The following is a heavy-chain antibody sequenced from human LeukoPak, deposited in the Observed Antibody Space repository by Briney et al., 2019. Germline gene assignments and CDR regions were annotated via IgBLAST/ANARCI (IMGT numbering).Heavy chain of an antibody. D-gene: IGHD5-12*01. CDR1: GGSISSYY. CDR2: IYYSGST. J-gene: IGHJ4*02. Sequence: LETLSLTCTVSGGSISSYYWSWIRQPPGKGLEWIGYIYYSGSTNYNPSLKSRVTISVDTSKNQFSLKLSSVTAADTAVYYCARHKGYSGLLFDYWGQGTLVTVSS. V-gene: IGHV4-59*08. CDR3: ARHKGYSGLLFDY.